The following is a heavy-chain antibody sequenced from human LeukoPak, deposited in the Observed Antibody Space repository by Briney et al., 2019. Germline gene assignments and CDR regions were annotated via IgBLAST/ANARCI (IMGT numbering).Heavy chain of an antibody. CDR1: GYSFICYY. J-gene: IGHJ4*02. CDR3: ARVAYAKYFDY. D-gene: IGHD2-8*01. CDR2: IDPSVGST. V-gene: IGHV1-46*01. Sequence: ASVKVSCKASGYSFICYYMHWVRQAPGQGLEWMGRIDPSVGSTSYAQKFQGRVTMTRDTSTSTVYMELSSLRSDDTAVYYCARVAYAKYFDYWGQGTLVTVSS.